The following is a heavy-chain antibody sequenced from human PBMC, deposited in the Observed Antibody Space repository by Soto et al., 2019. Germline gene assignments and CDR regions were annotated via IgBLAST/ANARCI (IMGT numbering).Heavy chain of an antibody. D-gene: IGHD3-3*01. J-gene: IGHJ4*02. V-gene: IGHV3-23*01. CDR2: LSGSGDRT. Sequence: GGSLRLSCAVSGFSVSGNVVAWVRQAPGKGLEWVSTLSGSGDRTYYADSVKGRFTISRDNSKNTLNLQMNSLRAEDTAIYYCAKLSSFWSGYKDYWGQGTLVTVSS. CDR3: AKLSSFWSGYKDY. CDR1: GFSVSGNV.